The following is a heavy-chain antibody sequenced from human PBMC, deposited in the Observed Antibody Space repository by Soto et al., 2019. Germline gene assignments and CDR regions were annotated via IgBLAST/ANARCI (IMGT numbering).Heavy chain of an antibody. CDR3: AKDGGPWELRFQH. CDR2: ISGSGGST. CDR1: GFIFSSYA. D-gene: IGHD1-26*01. Sequence: GGSLRLSCAASGFIFSSYAMGWVRQAPGKGLEWVSAISGSGGSTYYADSVKGRFTISRDNSKNTLYLQMNSLRAEDTAVYYCAKDGGPWELRFQHWGQGTLVTVSS. V-gene: IGHV3-23*01. J-gene: IGHJ1*01.